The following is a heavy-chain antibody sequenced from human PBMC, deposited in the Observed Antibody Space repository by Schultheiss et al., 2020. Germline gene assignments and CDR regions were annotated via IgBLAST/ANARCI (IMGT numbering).Heavy chain of an antibody. CDR3: ARVAYSSSDFDY. D-gene: IGHD6-13*01. CDR2: IYYSGST. Sequence: SATLSLTCTVSGGSISSGGYSWSWIRQPPGKGLEWIGYIYYSGSTNYNPSLKSRVTISVDTSKNQFSLKLSSVTAADTAVYYCARVAYSSSDFDYWGQGTLVNDYS. J-gene: IGHJ4*02. V-gene: IGHV4-30-4*07. CDR1: GGSISSGGYS.